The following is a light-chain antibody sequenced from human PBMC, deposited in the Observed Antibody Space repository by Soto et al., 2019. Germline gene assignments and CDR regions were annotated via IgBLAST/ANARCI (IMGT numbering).Light chain of an antibody. V-gene: IGKV1-5*01. Sequence: DIQLTQSPSTLSASVGDRVTITCRASQSVSTWLAWYQQKPGRAPRLLIYDVSNLESGVPSRFSGTGSGTEFTLTITSLQPEDFAIYYCHQYDNSRTFGQGTKVDIK. J-gene: IGKJ1*01. CDR3: HQYDNSRT. CDR1: QSVSTW. CDR2: DVS.